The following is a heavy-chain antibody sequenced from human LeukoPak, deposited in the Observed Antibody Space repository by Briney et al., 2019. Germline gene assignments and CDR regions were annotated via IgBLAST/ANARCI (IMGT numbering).Heavy chain of an antibody. D-gene: IGHD4-23*01. CDR2: IYYSGST. CDR3: ARDSGYGGNSGWVDP. J-gene: IGHJ5*02. Sequence: SETLSLTCTVSGGSISSYYWSWIRQPPGKGLEWIGYIYYSGSTNYNPSLKSRVTISVDTSKNQFSLKLSSVTAADTAVYYCARDSGYGGNSGWVDPWGQGTLVTVSS. V-gene: IGHV4-59*01. CDR1: GGSISSYY.